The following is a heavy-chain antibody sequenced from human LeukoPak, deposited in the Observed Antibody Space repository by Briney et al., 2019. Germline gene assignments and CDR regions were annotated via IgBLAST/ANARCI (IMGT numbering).Heavy chain of an antibody. Sequence: PGRSLRLSCAASGFTFSTNAMHWVRQAPGKGLEWVAVISYDGSNKYYADSVKGRFTISRDNSKNTLYLQMNSLRAEDTAVYYCARDQPPVDYWGQGTLVTVSS. V-gene: IGHV3-30-3*01. CDR2: ISYDGSNK. CDR3: ARDQPPVDY. J-gene: IGHJ4*02. CDR1: GFTFSTNA.